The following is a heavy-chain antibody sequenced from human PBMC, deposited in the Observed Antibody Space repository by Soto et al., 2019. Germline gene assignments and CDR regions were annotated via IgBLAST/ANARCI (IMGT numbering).Heavy chain of an antibody. V-gene: IGHV4-4*02. CDR1: GGSITSENW. CDR2: IYHSGSA. J-gene: IGHJ4*02. D-gene: IGHD3-16*02. Sequence: SETLSLTCTVSGGSITSENWWSWVRQPPEKGLEWIGEIYHSGSANYNPSLKSRATISLDKSKSQFSLQLTSVTAADKAIYYCLRDRGAVWGNYRKRAPRFVSRGKEIPVTVS. CDR3: LRDRGAVWGNYRKRAPRFVS.